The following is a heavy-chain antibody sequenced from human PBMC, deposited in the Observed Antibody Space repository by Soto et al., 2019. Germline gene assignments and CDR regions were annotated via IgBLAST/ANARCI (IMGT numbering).Heavy chain of an antibody. J-gene: IGHJ4*02. D-gene: IGHD1-1*01. Sequence: QVQLVQSGAEVKKPGASVKVSCKASGYTFTSYAMHWVRQAPGQRLEWMGWINAGNGNTKYSQKFQGRVTITRDTYASTAYMELSSLRSEDTAVYYCARGGPQLGGKAYWGQGTLVTVSS. CDR3: ARGGPQLGGKAY. CDR2: INAGNGNT. V-gene: IGHV1-3*01. CDR1: GYTFTSYA.